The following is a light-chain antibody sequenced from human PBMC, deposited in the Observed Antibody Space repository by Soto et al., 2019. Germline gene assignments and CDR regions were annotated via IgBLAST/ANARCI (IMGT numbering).Light chain of an antibody. Sequence: EIVLTQSPGTLSLSPGERATLSCRASQSVGSDLAWYQQKPGQAPRLLIYGASSRATGIPDRFSGSGPGTDFPLTISRLEPEDFAVYHCQQYDSTPPLTFGGGTTVEIK. J-gene: IGKJ4*01. V-gene: IGKV3-20*01. CDR1: QSVGSD. CDR2: GAS. CDR3: QQYDSTPPLT.